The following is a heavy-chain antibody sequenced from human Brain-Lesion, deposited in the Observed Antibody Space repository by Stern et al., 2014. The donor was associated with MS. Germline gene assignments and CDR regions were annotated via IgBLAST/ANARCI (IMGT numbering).Heavy chain of an antibody. V-gene: IGHV3-7*01. Sequence: VQLVQSGGGLVQPGGSLRLSCAASGFTFSTYWMRWVRQAPGKGLEWVANIKQDGSEEYYVDSVKGRFTISRDNAKRRLYLQMNGLRPGDPVFSYCTRTCVIGGCSLPSYSSVMAVGARGPRSPSL. CDR2: IKQDGSEE. D-gene: IGHD3-16*01. J-gene: IGHJ6*02. CDR1: GFTFSTYW. CDR3: TRTCVIGGCSLPSYSSVMAV.